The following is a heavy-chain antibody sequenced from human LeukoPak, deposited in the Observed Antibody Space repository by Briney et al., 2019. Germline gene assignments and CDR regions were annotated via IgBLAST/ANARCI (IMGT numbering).Heavy chain of an antibody. CDR2: ISSSSSNR. J-gene: IGHJ3*01. Sequence: PGGSLRLSCAASGFTFSDYYMSWIRQAPGKGLGWVSYISSSSSNRNYADSVKGRFTISRDNAKNSLYLQMNSLRAEDTAVCYCARGGDYGDVTDYWGQGTMVTVSS. CDR1: GFTFSDYY. D-gene: IGHD4-17*01. CDR3: ARGGDYGDVTDY. V-gene: IGHV3-11*05.